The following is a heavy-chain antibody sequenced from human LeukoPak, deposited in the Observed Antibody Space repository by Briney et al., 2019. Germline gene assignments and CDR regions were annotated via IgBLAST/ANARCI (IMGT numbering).Heavy chain of an antibody. D-gene: IGHD2-2*01. CDR1: GYTFTSYG. J-gene: IGHJ4*02. CDR3: ARDSDVVVPAAPPFDY. CDR2: ISAYNGNT. V-gene: IGHV1-18*01. Sequence: ASVKVSFKASGYTFTSYGISWVRQAPGQGLEWMGWISAYNGNTNYAQKLQGRVTMTTDTSTSTAYMELRSLRSDDTAVYYCARDSDVVVPAAPPFDYWGQGTLVTVSS.